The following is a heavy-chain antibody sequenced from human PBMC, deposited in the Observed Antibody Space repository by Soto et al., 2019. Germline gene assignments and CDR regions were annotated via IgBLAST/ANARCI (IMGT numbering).Heavy chain of an antibody. J-gene: IGHJ6*02. Sequence: SETLSLTCSVSVGSISSGYYYWSWIRQPPGKGLEWIGNIYYSGNTYYNPSLKSRLIISIDTSKKQFSLKVGSVTAADTAVYYCASYSIYGMDVWGQGTTVTVSS. CDR1: VGSISSGYYY. D-gene: IGHD2-21*01. CDR3: ASYSIYGMDV. CDR2: IYYSGNT. V-gene: IGHV4-30-4*01.